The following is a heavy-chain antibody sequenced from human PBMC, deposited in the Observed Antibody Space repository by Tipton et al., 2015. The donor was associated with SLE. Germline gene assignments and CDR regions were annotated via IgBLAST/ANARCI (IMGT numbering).Heavy chain of an antibody. CDR2: ITSSGITS. J-gene: IGHJ4*02. D-gene: IGHD3-10*01. CDR3: ARVGSGQYCLDY. V-gene: IGHV3-11*04. Sequence: SLRLSCEVSGFTFSDYYMSWIRQAPGKGLEWVSQITSSGITSHYADSVKGRFSISRDNAKNSLYLQMDSLRAEDTAVYYCARVGSGQYCLDYWGQGTLVTVSS. CDR1: GFTFSDYY.